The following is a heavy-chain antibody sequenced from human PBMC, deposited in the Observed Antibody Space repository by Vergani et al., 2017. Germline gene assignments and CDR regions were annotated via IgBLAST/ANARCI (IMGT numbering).Heavy chain of an antibody. CDR1: GGSISSSNW. Sequence: QVQLQESGPGLVKPSGTLSLTCAVSGGSISSSNWWSWIRQPPGKGLEWIGYIYYSGSTYYNPSLKSRVTISVDTSKNQFSLKLSSVTAADTAVYYCARGKDYYGSGSYVDWGQGTLVTVSS. D-gene: IGHD3-10*01. J-gene: IGHJ4*02. CDR2: IYYSGST. V-gene: IGHV4-30-4*01. CDR3: ARGKDYYGSGSYVD.